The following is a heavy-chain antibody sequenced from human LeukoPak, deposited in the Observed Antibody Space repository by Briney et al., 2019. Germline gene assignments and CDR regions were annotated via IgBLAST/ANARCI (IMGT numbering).Heavy chain of an antibody. CDR3: ARGLGRQQLVSPFDY. D-gene: IGHD6-13*01. CDR1: GGSVSSSSYY. J-gene: IGHJ4*02. Sequence: SETLSLTCTVSGGSVSSSSYYWGWIRQPPGKGLEWIGSIYYSGSTFYNPSLKSRVIISVDTSKNQFSLKLTSVTAADTAVYYCARGLGRQQLVSPFDYWGQGTLVTVSS. V-gene: IGHV4-39*01. CDR2: IYYSGST.